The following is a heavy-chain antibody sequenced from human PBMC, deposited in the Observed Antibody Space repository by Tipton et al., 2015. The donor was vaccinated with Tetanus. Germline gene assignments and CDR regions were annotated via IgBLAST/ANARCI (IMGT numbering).Heavy chain of an antibody. Sequence: QSGPEVKKPGSSVKVSCKASGGTFSSYAISWVRQAPGQGLEWMGGIIPIFGTANYAQKFQGRVTITADESTSTAYMELSSLRSEDTAVYYCACTPRDGYSCYFDYWGQGPLVTVSS. V-gene: IGHV1-69*01. D-gene: IGHD5-24*01. CDR3: ACTPRDGYSCYFDY. CDR2: IIPIFGTA. J-gene: IGHJ4*02. CDR1: GGTFSSYA.